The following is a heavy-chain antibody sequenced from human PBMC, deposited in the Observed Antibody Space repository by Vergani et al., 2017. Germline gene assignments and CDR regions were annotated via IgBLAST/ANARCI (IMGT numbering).Heavy chain of an antibody. D-gene: IGHD3-9*01. V-gene: IGHV1-69*01. J-gene: IGHJ6*02. CDR2: IIPIFGTA. CDR3: ARGNYDILTGYSTYYYYGMDV. CDR1: GGTFSSYA. Sequence: QVQLVQSGAEVKKPGSSVKVSCKASGGTFSSYAISWVRQAPGQGLEWMGGIIPIFGTANYAQKFQGRVTITADESTSTAYMELSRLRSEDTAVYYCARGNYDILTGYSTYYYYGMDVWGQGTTVTVSS.